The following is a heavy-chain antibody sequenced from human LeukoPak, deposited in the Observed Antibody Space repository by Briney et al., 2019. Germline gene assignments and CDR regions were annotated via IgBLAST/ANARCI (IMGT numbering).Heavy chain of an antibody. V-gene: IGHV3-48*01. Sequence: GGSLRLSCAASGFTFSTYNMNRVRQAPGKGLEWVSYISSSSTIYYADSVKGRFTISRDNAKNSLYLQMNSLRAEDTAVYYCARDFHRRLYDSSAYHPYWGQGTLVTVSS. CDR2: ISSSSTI. CDR3: ARDFHRRLYDSSAYHPY. J-gene: IGHJ4*02. D-gene: IGHD3-22*01. CDR1: GFTFSTYN.